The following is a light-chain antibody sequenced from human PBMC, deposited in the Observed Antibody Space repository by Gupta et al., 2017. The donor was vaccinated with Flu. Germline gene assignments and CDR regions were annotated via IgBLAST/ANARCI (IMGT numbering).Light chain of an antibody. J-gene: IGKJ1*01. V-gene: IGKV1-5*03. Sequence: IQMTQSPSTLPASVGDRVNIPCRASQSISMWLAWYQQKPGKTPKLLIYKSSSLQIGVPSRFSGSGSEIEFTLTIIDLQHYDFATYHCHQYDSYSTFGQGTKVEIK. CDR2: KSS. CDR3: HQYDSYST. CDR1: QSISMW.